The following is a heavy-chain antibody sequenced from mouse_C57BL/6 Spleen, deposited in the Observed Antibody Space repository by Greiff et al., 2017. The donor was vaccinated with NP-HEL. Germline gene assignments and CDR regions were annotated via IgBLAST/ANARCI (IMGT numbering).Heavy chain of an antibody. Sequence: EVQRVESGGGLVKPGGSLKLSCAASGFTFSSYAMSWVRQTPEKRLEWVATISDGGSYTYYPDNVKGRFTISRDNAKNNLYLQMSHLKSEDTAMYYCAREETGTPYWGQGTLVTVSA. V-gene: IGHV5-4*01. CDR3: AREETGTPY. D-gene: IGHD4-1*01. CDR2: ISDGGSYT. CDR1: GFTFSSYA. J-gene: IGHJ3*01.